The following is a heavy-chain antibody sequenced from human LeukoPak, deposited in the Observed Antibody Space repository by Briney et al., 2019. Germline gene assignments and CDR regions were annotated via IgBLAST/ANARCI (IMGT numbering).Heavy chain of an antibody. CDR3: AKRYCSGGSCYMGFDY. CDR1: GFTFSSYA. V-gene: IGHV3-23*01. CDR2: ISGSGGST. D-gene: IGHD2-15*01. J-gene: IGHJ4*02. Sequence: GGSLRLSCAASGFTFSSYAMSWVRQAPGKGLEWVSAISGSGGSTYYADSEKGRFTISRDNSKNTLYLQMNSLRAEDTAVYYCAKRYCSGGSCYMGFDYWGQGTLVTVSS.